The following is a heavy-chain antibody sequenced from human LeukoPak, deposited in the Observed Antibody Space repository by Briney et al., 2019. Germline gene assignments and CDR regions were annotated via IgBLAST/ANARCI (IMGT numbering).Heavy chain of an antibody. V-gene: IGHV3-23*01. CDR2: ISGSGGST. CDR1: GFTFSNYN. CDR3: AKQGGSGSYYNPYYFDY. Sequence: GGSLRLSCAASGFTFSNYNMNWVRQAPGKGLEWVSAISGSGGSTYYADSVKGRFTISRDNSKNTLYLQMNSLRAEDTAVYYCAKQGGSGSYYNPYYFDYWGQGTLVTVSS. J-gene: IGHJ4*02. D-gene: IGHD3-10*01.